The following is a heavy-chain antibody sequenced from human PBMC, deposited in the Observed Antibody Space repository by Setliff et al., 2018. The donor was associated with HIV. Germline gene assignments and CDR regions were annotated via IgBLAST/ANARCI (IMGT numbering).Heavy chain of an antibody. CDR2: IYYSGDT. V-gene: IGHV4-39*01. J-gene: IGHJ5*01. Sequence: PSETLSLTCTITNASAGSSEFYWGWIRQSPGKGLEWIGTIYYSGDTTYNPSLKSRVNMFIDTSKKQFSLRMASVTAADTAVYYCVRQHGDYAFGSWGQGTLVTVSS. CDR1: NASAGSSEFY. CDR3: VRQHGDYAFGS. D-gene: IGHD4-17*01.